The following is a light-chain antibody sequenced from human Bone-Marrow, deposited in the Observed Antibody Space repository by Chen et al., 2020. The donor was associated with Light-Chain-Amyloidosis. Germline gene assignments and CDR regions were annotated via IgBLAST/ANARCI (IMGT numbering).Light chain of an antibody. CDR3: SSKTRSATLYV. CDR1: SSDVGCYNF. V-gene: IGLV2-14*03. Sequence: QSSLSLTPFLSGSPEQSLTISCTATSSDVGCYNFVSWYQQHPGKAPKLMIYDVSNRPSGVSNRFSGSKSGNTAYLTISGLQAEDEADYYCSSKTRSATLYVFGIGTKVTVL. J-gene: IGLJ1*01. CDR2: DVS.